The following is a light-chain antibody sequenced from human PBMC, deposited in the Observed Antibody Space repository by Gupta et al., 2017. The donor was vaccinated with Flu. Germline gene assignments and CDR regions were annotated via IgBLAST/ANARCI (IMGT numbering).Light chain of an antibody. CDR2: WAS. V-gene: IGKV4-1*01. CDR1: QSGLYSSNNKNY. CDR3: QQYDSTPPWT. J-gene: IGKJ1*01. Sequence: DIVMTQSPDSLAVSLGERATINCKSSQSGLYSSNNKNYLAWYQQKPGQPPKLLIYWASTREAGVTDRFSGSGSGKDFTLTISSRQAEDVAVYYCQQYDSTPPWTFGQGTKVEIK.